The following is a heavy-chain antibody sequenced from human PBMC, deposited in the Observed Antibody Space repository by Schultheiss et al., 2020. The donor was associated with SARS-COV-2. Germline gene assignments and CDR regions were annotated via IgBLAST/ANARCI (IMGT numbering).Heavy chain of an antibody. Sequence: GGSLRLSCAASGFTFSSYEMNWVRQAPGKGLEWVSYISSSGSTIYYADSVKGRFTISRDNAKNSLYLEMNSLRAEDTAFYYCARDRWTVVIDAFDMWGQGTMVTVSS. CDR1: GFTFSSYE. D-gene: IGHD3-22*01. CDR3: ARDRWTVVIDAFDM. CDR2: ISSSGSTI. J-gene: IGHJ3*02. V-gene: IGHV3-48*03.